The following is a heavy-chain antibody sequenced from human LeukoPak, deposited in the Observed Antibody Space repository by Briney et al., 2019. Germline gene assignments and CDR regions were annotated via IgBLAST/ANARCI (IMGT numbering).Heavy chain of an antibody. J-gene: IGHJ4*02. V-gene: IGHV3-11*01. CDR1: GFTFSDYY. Sequence: PGGSLRLSCAASGFTFSDYYMSWIRQAPRKGLEWVSYISSSGSTIYYTDSVKGRFTISRDNAKNSLYLQMNSLRAEDTAVYYCAKMEGPERRHYVGSWGQGTLVSVSS. D-gene: IGHD1-14*01. CDR3: AKMEGPERRHYVGS. CDR2: ISSSGSTI.